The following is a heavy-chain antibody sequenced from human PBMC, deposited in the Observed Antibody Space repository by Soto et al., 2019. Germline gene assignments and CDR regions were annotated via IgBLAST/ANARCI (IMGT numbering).Heavy chain of an antibody. V-gene: IGHV3-21*06. CDR3: ARLVASETGYGMDV. CDR2: ITGSSSYI. D-gene: IGHD3-9*01. J-gene: IGHJ6*02. Sequence: DVQLVESGGGLVKPGGSLRLSCAASGFIFSSHNMNWVRQAPGKGLEWVSSITGSSSYIFYADSVKGRFTISRDNAKDTVYLQMNSLRAEDTGVYYCARLVASETGYGMDVWGQGTTVTVSS. CDR1: GFIFSSHN.